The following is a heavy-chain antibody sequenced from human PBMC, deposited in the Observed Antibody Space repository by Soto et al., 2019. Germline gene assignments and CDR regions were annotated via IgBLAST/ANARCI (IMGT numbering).Heavy chain of an antibody. J-gene: IGHJ6*02. CDR2: IKSKSDGETT. V-gene: IGHV3-15*01. D-gene: IGHD3-22*01. CDR1: GFTFSNAW. CDR3: TTGLTYYYDSSGYYWAGGMDV. Sequence: GGSLRLSCAATGFTFSNAWMNWVRQAPGKGLEWVGRIKSKSDGETTDYAAPVKGRFTISRDDSKNTLYLQMNSLKTEDTAVYYCTTGLTYYYDSSGYYWAGGMDVWGQGITVTVSS.